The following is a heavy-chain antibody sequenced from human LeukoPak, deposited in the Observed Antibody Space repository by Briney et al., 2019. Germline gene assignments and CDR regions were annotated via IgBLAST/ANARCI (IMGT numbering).Heavy chain of an antibody. D-gene: IGHD6-19*01. CDR1: GGSFSGYY. J-gene: IGHJ4*02. V-gene: IGHV4-34*01. CDR2: INHSGST. Sequence: SETLSLTCAVYGGSFSGYYWSWIRQPPGKGLEWIGEINHSGSTNYNPSLKSRVTISVDTSKNQFSLKLSSVTAADTAVYYCARLIAVAGTDYWGQGTLVTVSS. CDR3: ARLIAVAGTDY.